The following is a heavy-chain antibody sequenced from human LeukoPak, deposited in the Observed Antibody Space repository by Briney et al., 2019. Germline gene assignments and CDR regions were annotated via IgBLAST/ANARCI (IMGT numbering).Heavy chain of an antibody. CDR2: ISYDGGDK. V-gene: IGHV3-30*18. D-gene: IGHD2-15*01. CDR3: AKDKGYCNGGSCYTFDY. CDR1: GFTFTTYG. Sequence: PGRSLRLSCAASGFTFTTYGTHWVRQAPGKGLEWVAVISYDGGDKYYADSVKGRSTISRDNSKNTLYLQVNNLRTDDTAVYYCAKDKGYCNGGSCYTFDYWGQGTLATVSS. J-gene: IGHJ4*02.